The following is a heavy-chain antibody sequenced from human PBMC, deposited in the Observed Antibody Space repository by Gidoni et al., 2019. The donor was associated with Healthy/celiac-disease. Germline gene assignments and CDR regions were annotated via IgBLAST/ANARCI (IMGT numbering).Heavy chain of an antibody. D-gene: IGHD3-22*01. J-gene: IGHJ3*02. CDR1: GGTSTSYA. CDR3: AADEAYYESSGYRPTHAFDI. Sequence: EQQVQAGVEVKKPGSPVKETCRASGGTSTSYARSWVRQAPGQGLEWMGGIIPIFGTANYAQKFQGRITMTADDSTSTAYMELSSLRSEDTAVYYCAADEAYYESSGYRPTHAFDIWGQGTMVTVSS. CDR2: IIPIFGTA. V-gene: IGHV1-69*01.